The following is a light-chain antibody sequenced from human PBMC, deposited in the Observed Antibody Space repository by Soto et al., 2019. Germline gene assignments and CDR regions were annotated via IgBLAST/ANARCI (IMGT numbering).Light chain of an antibody. CDR3: QQYNKFSPT. J-gene: IGKJ1*01. CDR2: DGA. Sequence: DIQMTQSPSTLSASVGDRVTMTCRASQSIGSWLAWYQHKPGRAPKLLIFDGARLESGVPSRFSGSGSGTEFTFTISSLHPEDFATYYCQQYNKFSPTFGQGTKVKL. V-gene: IGKV1-5*01. CDR1: QSIGSW.